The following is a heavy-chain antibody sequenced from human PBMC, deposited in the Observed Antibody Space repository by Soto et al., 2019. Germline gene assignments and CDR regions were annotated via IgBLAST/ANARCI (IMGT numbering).Heavy chain of an antibody. CDR3: ARMYSSGSGWFHS. CDR2: FYSSGSI. CDR1: GYSITACCYY. D-gene: IGHD6-19*01. Sequence: XETLSLPWFVSGYSITACCYYWSWIRHHPGKGLEWIGSFYSSGSIIYNPSLRSRVSISGDTSSNPFSMSLTSVTAADTARYYCARMYSSGSGWFHSWGQGTLVTVSS. J-gene: IGHJ5*01. V-gene: IGHV4-39*07.